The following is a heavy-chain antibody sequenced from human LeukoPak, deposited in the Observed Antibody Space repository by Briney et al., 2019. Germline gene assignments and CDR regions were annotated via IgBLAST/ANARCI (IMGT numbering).Heavy chain of an antibody. J-gene: IGHJ4*02. Sequence: GVSLRLSCAASGFTFSSYGMHWVRQAPGKGLEWVAVIWYDGSNEYHADSVKGRFTISRDNSKNTLYLQMNSLRAEDTAVYYCARDIAVAGNYDYWGQGTLVTVSS. V-gene: IGHV3-33*01. CDR3: ARDIAVAGNYDY. CDR1: GFTFSSYG. CDR2: IWYDGSNE. D-gene: IGHD6-19*01.